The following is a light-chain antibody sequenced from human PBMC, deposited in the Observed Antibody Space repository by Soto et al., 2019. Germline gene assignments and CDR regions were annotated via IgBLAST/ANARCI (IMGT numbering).Light chain of an antibody. CDR3: QQYGSSRT. J-gene: IGKJ1*01. CDR2: GAS. V-gene: IGKV3-20*01. Sequence: EIVLTQSPGTLSLSPGERATLSCRASQSVSSSYLAWYQQKPGQAPRLLIYGASSRATGIPDRFSGSGSGTDFTLTISRLEPEDLAVYYCQQYGSSRTFRQGTKVEIK. CDR1: QSVSSSY.